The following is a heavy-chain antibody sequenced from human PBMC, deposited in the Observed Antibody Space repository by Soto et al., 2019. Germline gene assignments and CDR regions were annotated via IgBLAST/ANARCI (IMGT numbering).Heavy chain of an antibody. V-gene: IGHV3-30-3*01. Sequence: QVQLVESGGGVVQPGRSLRLSCAASGFTFSSYAMHWVRQAPGKGLEWVAVISYDGSNKYYADSVKGGFTISRDNSKNTMYLQINRLRAEATAVYYCAREGGTLCGAGYFQHWGQGTLVTVSS. CDR3: AREGGTLCGAGYFQH. CDR2: ISYDGSNK. CDR1: GFTFSSYA. D-gene: IGHD3-3*01. J-gene: IGHJ1*01.